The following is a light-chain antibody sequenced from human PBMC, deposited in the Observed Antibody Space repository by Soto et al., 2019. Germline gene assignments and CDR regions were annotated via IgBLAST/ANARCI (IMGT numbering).Light chain of an antibody. V-gene: IGKV3-11*01. CDR1: QSVTSY. J-gene: IGKJ2*01. Sequence: EVVLTQSPATLSLSPGERATLSCRASQSVTSYLAWYQQKPRQAPRLLIYAASNRATGIPARFSGSGSGTDFTLTISSLEPEDFAVYYCQQRSNWPPVYTFGQGTK. CDR3: QQRSNWPPVYT. CDR2: AAS.